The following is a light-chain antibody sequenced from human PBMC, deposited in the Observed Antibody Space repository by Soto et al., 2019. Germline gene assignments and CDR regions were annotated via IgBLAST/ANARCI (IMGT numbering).Light chain of an antibody. V-gene: IGKV3-15*01. CDR3: QXYDNWPPYT. J-gene: IGKJ2*01. Sequence: EILLTQSPATLSVSPGERATLSCRASQSVSTNLAWYQQNPGQAPRLLIYGASTRATGTPARFSGSGSGTXXXXXXXXXQSEDFAXXYCQXYDNWPPYTFGQGTKLEIK. CDR2: GAS. CDR1: QSVSTN.